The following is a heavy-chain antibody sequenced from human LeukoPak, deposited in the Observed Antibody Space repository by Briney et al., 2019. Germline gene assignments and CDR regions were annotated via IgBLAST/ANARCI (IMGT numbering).Heavy chain of an antibody. CDR1: GGSISSYY. CDR3: AREYCGGDCYSGVFDY. V-gene: IGHV4-59*01. J-gene: IGHJ4*02. D-gene: IGHD2-21*02. Sequence: PSETLFLTCTVSGGSISSYYWSWIRQPPGKGLEWIGYIYYSGSTNYNPSLKSRVTISVDTSKNQFSLKLSSVTAADTAVYYCAREYCGGDCYSGVFDYWGQGTLVTVSS. CDR2: IYYSGST.